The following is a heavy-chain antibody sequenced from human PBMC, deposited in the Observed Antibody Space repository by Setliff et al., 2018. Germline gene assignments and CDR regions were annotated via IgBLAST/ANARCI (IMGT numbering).Heavy chain of an antibody. Sequence: SLKISCAASGLTFRTYAMSWVRQAPGKGPEWVSSTTGSGGDRDYADSVKGRFTISRDNSKNTLYLQMNSLRAEDTAVYYCVTSTIIIYYFDFWGQGTPVTVSS. J-gene: IGHJ4*02. V-gene: IGHV3-23*01. D-gene: IGHD3-10*01. CDR1: GLTFRTYA. CDR2: TTGSGGDR. CDR3: VTSTIIIYYFDF.